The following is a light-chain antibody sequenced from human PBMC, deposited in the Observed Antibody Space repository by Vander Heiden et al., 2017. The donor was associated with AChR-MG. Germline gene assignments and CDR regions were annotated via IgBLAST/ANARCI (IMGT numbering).Light chain of an antibody. CDR2: RNN. J-gene: IGLJ3*02. Sequence: QYVLTQPPSASGTPGQRVTISCSGSSSNIGSNYVYWYQQHPGTAPKLLIYRNNQRPSGVPDRFSGSKSGTSASLAISGLRSEDEADYYCAAWDDSLSGWVFGGGTKLTVL. V-gene: IGLV1-47*01. CDR1: SSNIGSNY. CDR3: AAWDDSLSGWV.